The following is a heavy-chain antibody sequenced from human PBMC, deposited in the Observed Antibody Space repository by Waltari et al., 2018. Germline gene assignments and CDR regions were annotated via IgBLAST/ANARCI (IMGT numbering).Heavy chain of an antibody. D-gene: IGHD2-15*01. V-gene: IGHV5-51*01. CDR1: GYSFTSYW. CDR2: IYPGDSET. CDR3: ARRGHCSGGSCYSYYFDY. J-gene: IGHJ4*02. Sequence: EVQLVQSGAEVKKPGESLKISCKGSGYSFTSYWIGWVRQMPGKGLEWMGMIYPGDSETGYSPSFQGKVTIVADKSISTAYLQWSSLKASDTAMYYCARRGHCSGGSCYSYYFDYWGQGTLVTVSS.